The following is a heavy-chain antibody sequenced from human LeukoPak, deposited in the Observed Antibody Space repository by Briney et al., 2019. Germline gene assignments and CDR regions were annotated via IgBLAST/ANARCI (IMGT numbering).Heavy chain of an antibody. J-gene: IGHJ4*02. CDR1: GGSISSGDHY. Sequence: TLSLPCTVSGGSISSGDHYWSWIRPPPGKGLEWIGYIYYSGSTSCSTTYYNPSLKSRVTVSVDTSKNRFSLKLSSVTAADTAVYYCASGGADSGSLFDYWGQGTLVTVSS. V-gene: IGHV4-30-4*01. D-gene: IGHD5-12*01. CDR3: ASGGADSGSLFDY. CDR2: IYYSGSTSCSTT.